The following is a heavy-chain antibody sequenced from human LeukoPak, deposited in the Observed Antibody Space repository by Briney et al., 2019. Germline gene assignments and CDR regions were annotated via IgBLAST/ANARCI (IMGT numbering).Heavy chain of an antibody. J-gene: IGHJ4*02. D-gene: IGHD3-10*01. CDR1: GFTFSSYA. CDR2: ISGSGGST. Sequence: GASLRLSCAASGFTFSSYAMSWVRQAPGKGLEWVSAISGSGGSTYYADSVKGRFTISRDNSKNTLYLQMNSLRAGDTAVYYCAKGALLLWFGEIRSDYWGQGTLVTVSS. CDR3: AKGALLLWFGEIRSDY. V-gene: IGHV3-23*01.